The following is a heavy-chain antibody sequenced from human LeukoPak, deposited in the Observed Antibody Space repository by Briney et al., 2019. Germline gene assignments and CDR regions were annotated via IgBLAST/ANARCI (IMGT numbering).Heavy chain of an antibody. D-gene: IGHD3/OR15-3a*01. J-gene: IGHJ6*03. CDR1: GYTFTNYG. CDR3: ARCGLVAPGTYYYSYMDV. Sequence: ASVKVSCKASGYTFTNYGVTWVRQAPGQGLEWMGWINPYIGGTHYAQNLQDRLTMTTDKSTSMAFMELRSLSPDDKTVYFCARCGLVAPGTYYYSYMDVWGRGTTVTVSS. V-gene: IGHV1-18*01. CDR2: INPYIGGT.